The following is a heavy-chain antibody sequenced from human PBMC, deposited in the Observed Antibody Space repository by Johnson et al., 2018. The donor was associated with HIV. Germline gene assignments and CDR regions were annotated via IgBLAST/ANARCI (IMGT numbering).Heavy chain of an antibody. CDR3: AKSSPPGLAPLGG. J-gene: IGHJ3*01. V-gene: IGHV3-7*02. D-gene: IGHD6-19*01. CDR1: GFTFSSYA. Sequence: VQLMESGGGVVQPGRSLRLSCAASGFTFSSYAMHWVRQAPGKGLEWVANIKQDGSEKYYVDSVKGRFTISRDNAKNSLYLQMNSLGTEDTAIYYCAKSSPPGLAPLGGWGQGTMVTVSS. CDR2: IKQDGSEK.